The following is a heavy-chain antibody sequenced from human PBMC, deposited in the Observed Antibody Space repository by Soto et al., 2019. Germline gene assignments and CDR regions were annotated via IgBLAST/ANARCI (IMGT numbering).Heavy chain of an antibody. D-gene: IGHD6-13*01. CDR1: GGTFSSYA. CDR3: ARVKQQLVLGYYGMDV. V-gene: IGHV1-69*13. J-gene: IGHJ6*02. Sequence: SVKVSCKASGGTFSSYAISWVRQAPGQGLEWMGGIIPIFGTANYAQKFQGRVTITADESTSTAYMELSSLRSEDTAVYYCARVKQQLVLGYYGMDVWGQGTTVTVSS. CDR2: IIPIFGTA.